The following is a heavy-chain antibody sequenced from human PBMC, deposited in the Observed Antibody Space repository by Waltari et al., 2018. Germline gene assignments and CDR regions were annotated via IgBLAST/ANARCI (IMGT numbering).Heavy chain of an antibody. Sequence: QVQLVQSGTEVKKPGASVQVSCPASGSSFTDYHLHWVRQTPGQGLEWLGWINPKNGDTGYAQNFLGRVTMTRDTSINTVYMDLSGLRSDDTAVFYCARDPGPIVGAPDYWGQGTLVTVSS. V-gene: IGHV1-2*02. CDR1: GSSFTDYH. CDR2: INPKNGDT. D-gene: IGHD1-26*01. CDR3: ARDPGPIVGAPDY. J-gene: IGHJ4*02.